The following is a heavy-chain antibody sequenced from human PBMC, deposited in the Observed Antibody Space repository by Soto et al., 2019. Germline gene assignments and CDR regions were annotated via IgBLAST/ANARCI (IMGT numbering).Heavy chain of an antibody. Sequence: LRLSCAASRFTFSSYGMHWVRQAPGKGLEWVAVIWYDGSNKYYADSVKGRFTISRDNSKNTLYLQMNSLRAEDTAVYYCARDLIGYYQYYFDYWGQGTLVTVSS. D-gene: IGHD3-22*01. CDR3: ARDLIGYYQYYFDY. CDR2: IWYDGSNK. J-gene: IGHJ4*02. CDR1: RFTFSSYG. V-gene: IGHV3-33*01.